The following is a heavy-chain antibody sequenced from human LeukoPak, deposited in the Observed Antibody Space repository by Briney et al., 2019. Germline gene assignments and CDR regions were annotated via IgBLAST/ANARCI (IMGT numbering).Heavy chain of an antibody. CDR2: IIPIFGTA. CDR3: ARGGTTVSGNWPRYYYYYYYMDV. D-gene: IGHD4-11*01. Sequence: ASVTVSCTASGGTFNSYAISWVRQAPGQGLEWMGGIIPIFGTANYAQQFQGRVTITADESTSTAYMELSSLRSEDTAVYYCARGGTTVSGNWPRYYYYYYYMDVWGKGTTVTVSS. V-gene: IGHV1-69*01. J-gene: IGHJ6*03. CDR1: GGTFNSYA.